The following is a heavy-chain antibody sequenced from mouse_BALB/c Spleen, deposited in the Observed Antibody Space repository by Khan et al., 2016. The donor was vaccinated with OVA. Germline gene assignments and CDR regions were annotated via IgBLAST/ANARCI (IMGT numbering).Heavy chain of an antibody. Sequence: EVELVESGGGLVKPGGSLKLSCSASGFTFSSYAMSWVRQTPEKRLELVATISSGGHYTFYPDSVKGRFTISRDNARNTLYLQMSSLRSEDTAKYYCARSLVDYYAMDYWGQGTPVTVSS. CDR3: ARSLVDYYAMDY. J-gene: IGHJ4*01. CDR1: GFTFSSYA. D-gene: IGHD2-2*01. CDR2: ISSGGHYT. V-gene: IGHV5-9-3*01.